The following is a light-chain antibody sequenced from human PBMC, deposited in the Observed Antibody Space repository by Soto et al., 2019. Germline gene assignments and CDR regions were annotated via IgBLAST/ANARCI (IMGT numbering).Light chain of an antibody. CDR1: SSDVGGYNY. V-gene: IGLV2-14*01. J-gene: IGLJ1*01. CDR2: DVS. Sequence: QSALTQPASVSGSPGQSITISCTGTSSDVGGYNYVSWYQQYPGKAPKFMIYDVSNRPSGVSNRFSGSKSGNTASLTISGLQAEDEADYYCSSYTRSSFYVFGTGTKVTVL. CDR3: SSYTRSSFYV.